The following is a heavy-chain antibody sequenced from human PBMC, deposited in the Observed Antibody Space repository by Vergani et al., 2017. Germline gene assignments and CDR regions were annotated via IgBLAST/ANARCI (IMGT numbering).Heavy chain of an antibody. CDR3: AKVGRSEVAGTFGAVDI. V-gene: IGHV3-23*04. J-gene: IGHJ3*02. CDR2: LSASDRRT. Sequence: RLVQSGGGLAPPGGSLRLSCAASGLPVSGFAFNTYAMIWVRPAPGKGLEWVSTLSASDRRTHYADSVKGRFPISRDNSKNKLFLHMKSLRPEDTAGYYCAKVGRSEVAGTFGAVDILGQGTTVTVSS. CDR1: GLPVSGFAFNTYA. D-gene: IGHD6-19*01.